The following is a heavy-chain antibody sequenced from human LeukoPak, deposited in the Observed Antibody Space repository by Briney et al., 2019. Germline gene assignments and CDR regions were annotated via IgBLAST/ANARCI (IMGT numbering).Heavy chain of an antibody. CDR2: IYSGGTT. Sequence: GGSLRLSCAASGFIVINNYMTWVRQAPGKGLEWVSVIYSGGTTHYADSVKGRFTISRDNSKNSLCLQMNSLRAEDTAVYYCARVRRNWNDGALDYWGQGTLVTVSS. CDR1: GFIVINNY. J-gene: IGHJ4*02. V-gene: IGHV3-53*01. D-gene: IGHD1-1*01. CDR3: ARVRRNWNDGALDY.